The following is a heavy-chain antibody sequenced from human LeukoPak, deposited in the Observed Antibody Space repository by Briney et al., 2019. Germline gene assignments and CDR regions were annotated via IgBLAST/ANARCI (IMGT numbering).Heavy chain of an antibody. CDR1: GFTFSSYA. Sequence: PGGSLRLSCAASGFTFSSYAMSWVRQAPEKGLERVSPISGSGGSTYYADSVKGRFAISRDNSKNTLYLQMSSLRVEDTAVYYCAKRAYYYDSSGYYSGAFDIWGQGTMVIVSS. V-gene: IGHV3-23*01. D-gene: IGHD3-22*01. CDR3: AKRAYYYDSSGYYSGAFDI. CDR2: ISGSGGST. J-gene: IGHJ3*02.